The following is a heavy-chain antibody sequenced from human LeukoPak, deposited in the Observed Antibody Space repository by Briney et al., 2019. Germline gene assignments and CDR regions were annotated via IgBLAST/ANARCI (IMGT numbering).Heavy chain of an antibody. J-gene: IGHJ4*02. V-gene: IGHV3-15*01. Sequence: GGSLRLSCAASGFTFSNAWMSWVRQAPGKGLEWVGRIKSKTDGGTTDYAAPVKGRFTISRDDSKNTLYLQMNSLRAEDTAVYYCAKDIGYYDILTGYLAPLDYWGQGTLVTVSS. CDR1: GFTFSNAW. CDR2: IKSKTDGGTT. CDR3: AKDIGYYDILTGYLAPLDY. D-gene: IGHD3-9*01.